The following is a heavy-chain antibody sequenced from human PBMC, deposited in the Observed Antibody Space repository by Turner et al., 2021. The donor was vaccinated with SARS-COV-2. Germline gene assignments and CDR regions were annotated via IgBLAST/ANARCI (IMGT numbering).Heavy chain of an antibody. Sequence: QLQLQESGPGLVKPSETLSLSCTVSGGSISSSYYYWGWIRQPPGKGLEWIGSIYYSGSTYYNPSLKSRVTISVDTSKNQFSLKLNSATAADTAVYYCARHGPTSTTKAFDPWGQGTLVTVSS. D-gene: IGHD4-17*01. CDR3: ARHGPTSTTKAFDP. CDR1: GGSISSSYYY. CDR2: IYYSGST. J-gene: IGHJ5*02. V-gene: IGHV4-39*01.